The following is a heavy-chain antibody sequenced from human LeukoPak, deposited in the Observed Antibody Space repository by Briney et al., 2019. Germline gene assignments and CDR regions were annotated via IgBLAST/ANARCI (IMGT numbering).Heavy chain of an antibody. CDR3: ATRPLRAYYFDY. J-gene: IGHJ4*02. D-gene: IGHD3-16*01. CDR2: FDPEVGET. Sequence: ASVKVSCKVSGYTLTELSMHWVRQAPGKGLEWMGGFDPEVGETIYAQKFQGRVTMTEDTSTDTAYMELSSLRSEDTAVYYCATRPLRAYYFDYWGQGTLVTVSS. CDR1: GYTLTELS. V-gene: IGHV1-24*01.